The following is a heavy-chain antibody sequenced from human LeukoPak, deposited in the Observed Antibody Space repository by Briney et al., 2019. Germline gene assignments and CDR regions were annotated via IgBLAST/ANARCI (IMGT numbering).Heavy chain of an antibody. J-gene: IGHJ4*02. CDR3: ARGVAGTGFDY. CDR2: TYQRSQWRN. D-gene: IGHD1-1*01. V-gene: IGHV6-1*01. Sequence: SQTLSLTCAISGDSVSRNSGAWNWIRQSPSRGLEWLGRTYQRSQWRNDYAPSVKSRITINPDTSKNQFSLELKSVTPEGTAVCYCARGVAGTGFDYWDQGTLVTVSS. CDR1: GDSVSRNSGA.